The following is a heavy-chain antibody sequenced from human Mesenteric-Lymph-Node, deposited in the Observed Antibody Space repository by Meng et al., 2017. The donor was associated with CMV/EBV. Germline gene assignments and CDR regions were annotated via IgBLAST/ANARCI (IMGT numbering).Heavy chain of an antibody. CDR1: GYNFVEFY. Sequence: CKASGYNFVEFYIHWVRQAPGQGLEWLGRVNPRSGDTDFDQRFQGRLTMARDTSTTTLYMELTSLRSDDTAVYYCTRVRPKSMGDFKYWGQGTLVTVSS. D-gene: IGHD1-26*01. CDR2: VNPRSGDT. J-gene: IGHJ4*02. V-gene: IGHV1-2*06. CDR3: TRVRPKSMGDFKY.